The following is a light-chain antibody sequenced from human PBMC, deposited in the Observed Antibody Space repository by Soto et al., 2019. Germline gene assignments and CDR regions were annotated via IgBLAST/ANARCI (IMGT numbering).Light chain of an antibody. Sequence: SYELTQPPSVSVSPGQTASITCSGDKLGDKDAYWYLQKPGQSPVLVIYQDTKRPSGIPERFSGSNSGNTATLTISGTQAMDEADYYCQAWDSSPLVFGGGTKLTVL. CDR3: QAWDSSPLV. CDR2: QDT. CDR1: KLGDKD. V-gene: IGLV3-1*01. J-gene: IGLJ2*01.